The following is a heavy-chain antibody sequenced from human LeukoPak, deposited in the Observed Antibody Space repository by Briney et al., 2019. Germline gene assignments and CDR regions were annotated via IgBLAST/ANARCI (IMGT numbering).Heavy chain of an antibody. Sequence: PGGALRPSFAPPWVTLCSHATSWGRPAPGEGGGGGSGISGNGAGTYYRDSVKGRFTISRDNSKNTLYLQMDSLRAEDTAVYYCAKVSWESTSQDFDCWGQGTLVTVSS. CDR2: ISGNGAGT. CDR3: AKVSWESTSQDFDC. J-gene: IGHJ4*02. CDR1: WVTLCSHA. V-gene: IGHV3-23*01. D-gene: IGHD5/OR15-5a*01.